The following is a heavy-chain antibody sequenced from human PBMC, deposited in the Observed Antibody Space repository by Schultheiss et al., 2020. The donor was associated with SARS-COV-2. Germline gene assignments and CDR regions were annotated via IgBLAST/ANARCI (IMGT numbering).Heavy chain of an antibody. CDR3: ARDRGRLGLLDS. Sequence: SETLSLTCTVSGGSISRSGYYWGWIRQSPGKGLEWIGYVRLSGSTNYNPSLKSRVTISVDTSKNQFSLKLSSVTAADTAVYYCARDRGRLGLLDSWGQGTLVAVSS. CDR2: VRLSGST. J-gene: IGHJ4*02. CDR1: GGSISRSGYY. D-gene: IGHD1-26*01. V-gene: IGHV4-61*05.